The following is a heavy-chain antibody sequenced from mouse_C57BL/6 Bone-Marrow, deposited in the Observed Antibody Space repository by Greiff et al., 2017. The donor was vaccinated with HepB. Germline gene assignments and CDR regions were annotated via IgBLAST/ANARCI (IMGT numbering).Heavy chain of an antibody. V-gene: IGHV3-1*01. CDR1: GYSITSGYD. J-gene: IGHJ1*03. CDR3: ARDLLGAPWYFDV. D-gene: IGHD4-1*01. Sequence: EVQVVESGPGMVKPSQSLSLTCTVTGYSITSGYDWHWIRHFPGNKLEWMGYISYSGSTNYNPSLKSRISITHDTSKNHFFLKLNSVTTEDTATYYCARDLLGAPWYFDVWGTGTTVTVSS. CDR2: ISYSGST.